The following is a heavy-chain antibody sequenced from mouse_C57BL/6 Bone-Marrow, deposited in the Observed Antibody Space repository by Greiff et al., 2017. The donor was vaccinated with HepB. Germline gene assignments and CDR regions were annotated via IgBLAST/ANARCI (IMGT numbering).Heavy chain of an antibody. Sequence: VQLQQSGAELAKPGASVKLSCKASGYTFTSYWMHWVKQRPGQGLEWIGYINPSSGYTKYNQKFKDKATLTADKSSSTAYMQLSSLTYEDSAVYYCARVITTVVATNPLVDYWGQGTTLTVSS. J-gene: IGHJ2*01. CDR3: ARVITTVVATNPLVDY. CDR2: INPSSGYT. CDR1: GYTFTSYW. D-gene: IGHD1-1*01. V-gene: IGHV1-7*01.